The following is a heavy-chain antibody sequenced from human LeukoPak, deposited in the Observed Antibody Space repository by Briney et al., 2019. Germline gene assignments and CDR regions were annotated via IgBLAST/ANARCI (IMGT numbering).Heavy chain of an antibody. D-gene: IGHD1-26*01. V-gene: IGHV1-2*02. CDR3: ARARIPPYTNVIVEALLFDY. CDR2: INPNSGGT. J-gene: IGHJ4*02. CDR1: GYTFTGYY. Sequence: ASVKVSCKASGYTFTGYYMHWVRQAPGQGLEWMGWINPNSGGTNYAQKFQGRVTMTRDTSISTAYMELSRLRSDDTAVYYCARARIPPYTNVIVEALLFDYWGQGTLVTVSS.